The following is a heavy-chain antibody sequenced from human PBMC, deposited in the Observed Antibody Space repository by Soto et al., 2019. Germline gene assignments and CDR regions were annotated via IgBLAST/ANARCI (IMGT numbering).Heavy chain of an antibody. V-gene: IGHV1-24*01. D-gene: IGHD1-26*01. Sequence: ASGKVSCKVSGYTLTELSMHWVRQAPGKGLEWMGGFDPEDGETIYAQKFQGRVTMTEDTSTDTAYMELSSLRSEDTAVYYCATVGAPFNWSDPWCQGTLITVSS. CDR3: ATVGAPFNWSDP. CDR1: GYTLTELS. CDR2: FDPEDGET. J-gene: IGHJ5*02.